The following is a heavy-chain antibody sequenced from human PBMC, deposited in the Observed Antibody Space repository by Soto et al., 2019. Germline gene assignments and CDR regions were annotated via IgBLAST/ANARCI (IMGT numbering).Heavy chain of an antibody. D-gene: IGHD2-2*01. V-gene: IGHV4-4*07. J-gene: IGHJ4*02. CDR1: GGSISSYY. Sequence: SETLSLTCTVSGGSISSYYWSWIRQPAGKGLEWIGRIYTSGSTNYNPSLKSRVTMSVDTSKNQFSLKLSSATAADTAVYYCARACSSNSCYDVFDYWGQGTLVTVSS. CDR2: IYTSGST. CDR3: ARACSSNSCYDVFDY.